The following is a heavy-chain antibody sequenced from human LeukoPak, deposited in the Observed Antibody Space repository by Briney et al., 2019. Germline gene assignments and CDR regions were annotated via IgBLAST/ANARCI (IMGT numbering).Heavy chain of an antibody. D-gene: IGHD3-22*01. Sequence: GGSLRLSCAASGYTYSSYSMHWVRQAPGKGLEWVSYISSSSSTIYYADSVKGRFTISRDNAKNSLYLQMNSLRAEDTAVYYCATDQGLYYYDSSGYKYFDYWGQGTLVTVSS. CDR3: ATDQGLYYYDSSGYKYFDY. CDR1: GYTYSSYS. CDR2: ISSSSSTI. J-gene: IGHJ4*02. V-gene: IGHV3-48*01.